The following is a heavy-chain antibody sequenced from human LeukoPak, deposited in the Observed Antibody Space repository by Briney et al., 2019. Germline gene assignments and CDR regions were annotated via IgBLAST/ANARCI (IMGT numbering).Heavy chain of an antibody. J-gene: IGHJ4*02. D-gene: IGHD3-16*01. Sequence: SEALSLTCTVSGGSISSSSYFWAWIRQPPGKGLEWLGSIYYSGSTYYNPSLNSRVTISVDTSKNQFSLNLSSVTAADTAVYYCARLITAFQAFDSWGQGTLVTVSS. CDR3: ARLITAFQAFDS. CDR2: IYYSGST. V-gene: IGHV4-39*01. CDR1: GGSISSSSYF.